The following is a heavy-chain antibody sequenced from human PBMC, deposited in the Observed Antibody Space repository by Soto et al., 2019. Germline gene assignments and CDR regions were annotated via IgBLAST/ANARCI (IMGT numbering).Heavy chain of an antibody. V-gene: IGHV3-23*01. J-gene: IGHJ4*02. D-gene: IGHD6-19*01. CDR3: ANAVAGTRVPLGY. CDR2: ISGSGGST. Sequence: HPGGSLRLSCAASGFTFSSYAMSWVRQAPGKGLEWVSAISGSGGSTYYADSVKGRFTISRDNSKNTLYLQMNSLRAEDTAVYYCANAVAGTRVPLGYWGQGTLVTVSS. CDR1: GFTFSSYA.